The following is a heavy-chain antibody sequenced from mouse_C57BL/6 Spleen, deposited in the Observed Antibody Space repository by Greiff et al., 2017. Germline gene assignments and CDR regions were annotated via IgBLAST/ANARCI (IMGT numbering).Heavy chain of an antibody. D-gene: IGHD1-1*01. CDR2: ISDGGSYT. J-gene: IGHJ1*03. CDR1: GFTFSSYA. Sequence: EVKLMESGGGLVKPGGSLTLSCAASGFTFSSYAMSWVRQTPEKRLEWVATISDGGSYTYYPDNVKGRFTISRDNAKNHLYLQMSHLKSEDTAMYYCARDGGSSPYWYFDVWGTGTTVTVSS. CDR3: ARDGGSSPYWYFDV. V-gene: IGHV5-4*01.